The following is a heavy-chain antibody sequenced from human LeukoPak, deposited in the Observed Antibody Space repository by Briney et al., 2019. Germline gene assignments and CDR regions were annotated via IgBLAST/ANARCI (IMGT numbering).Heavy chain of an antibody. Sequence: PGGSLRLSCAVSGFTVTGNYMTWVRQAPGKGLEWVSIICSDGSTYYADSVKGRFSISRDHSKNTAFLQMNSLRGEDTGVYYCARVIQSQLLKGYFDFWGQGALVTVSS. V-gene: IGHV3-53*01. CDR1: GFTVTGNY. CDR2: ICSDGST. J-gene: IGHJ4*02. D-gene: IGHD2-2*01. CDR3: ARVIQSQLLKGYFDF.